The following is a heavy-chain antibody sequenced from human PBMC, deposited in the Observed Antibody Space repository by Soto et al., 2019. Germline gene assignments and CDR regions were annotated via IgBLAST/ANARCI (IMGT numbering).Heavy chain of an antibody. J-gene: IGHJ4*02. CDR1: GFTFSSYY. CDR3: ANRPLN. D-gene: IGHD1-1*01. V-gene: IGHV3-7*01. CDR2: IKQDGSER. Sequence: EVQMVESGGGLVQPGGSLRLSCAASGFTFSSYYMMWVRQAPGKGLEWVANIKQDGSERHYVDSVKGRFTISRDNAKNSLYLKMNSRRVEDTVVYYCANRPLNGGKGPLVTVSS.